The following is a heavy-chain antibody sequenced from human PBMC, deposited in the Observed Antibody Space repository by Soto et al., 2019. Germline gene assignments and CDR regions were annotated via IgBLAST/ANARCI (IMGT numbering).Heavy chain of an antibody. CDR2: ISAYNGNT. CDR3: AGDDSYYYYGVDV. CDR1: GYTFTSYG. J-gene: IGHJ6*02. V-gene: IGHV1-18*04. Sequence: QVQLVQSGAEVKKPGASVKVSCKASGYTFTSYGISWVRQAPGQGLEWMGWISAYNGNTNYAQKLQGRVTMTTDRTPSTAYMELRSLRSAVTDGEYYAGDDSYYYYGVDVWGQGTTVTVSS.